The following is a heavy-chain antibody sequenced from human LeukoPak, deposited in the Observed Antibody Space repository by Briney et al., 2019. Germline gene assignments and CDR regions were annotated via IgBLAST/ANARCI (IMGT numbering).Heavy chain of an antibody. CDR2: ISSSSSYI. J-gene: IGHJ4*02. CDR1: GFTFSSYS. V-gene: IGHV3-21*01. CDR3: ARDPHCSSTSCYNPIPFDY. D-gene: IGHD2-2*02. Sequence: GGSLRLSCAASGFTFSSYSMNWVRQAPGKGLEWVSSISSSSSYIYYADSVKGRFTISRDNAKNSLYLQMNSLRAEDTAVYYCARDPHCSSTSCYNPIPFDYWGQGTLVTVSS.